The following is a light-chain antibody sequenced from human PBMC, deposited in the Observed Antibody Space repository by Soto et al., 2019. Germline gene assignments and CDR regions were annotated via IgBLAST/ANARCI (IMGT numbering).Light chain of an antibody. V-gene: IGKV3-20*01. CDR2: GPS. CDR1: QSVSSSY. J-gene: IGKJ1*01. Sequence: EIVLTQSPGTLSLSPGERVTLSCRASQSVSSSYLAWYQQKPGQSPRLLIYGPSSRATGIPDRFSGSGSGTDFTLTISRLEPEDFAVYYCQHYGSSPATFGQGTKVEIK. CDR3: QHYGSSPAT.